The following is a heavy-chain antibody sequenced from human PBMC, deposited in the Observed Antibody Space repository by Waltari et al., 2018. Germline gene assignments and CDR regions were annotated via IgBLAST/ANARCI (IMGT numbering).Heavy chain of an antibody. V-gene: IGHV3-48*04. CDR3: AGCDYYYYYMDV. CDR1: GFTFSSYS. CDR2: ISSSSSTI. Sequence: EVQLVESGGGLVQPGGSLRLSCAASGFTFSSYSMNWVRQAPGKGLEWVSYISSSSSTIYYADSVKGRFTISRDNAKNSLYLQMNSLRAEDTAVYYCAGCDYYYYYMDVWGKGTTVTISS. J-gene: IGHJ6*03.